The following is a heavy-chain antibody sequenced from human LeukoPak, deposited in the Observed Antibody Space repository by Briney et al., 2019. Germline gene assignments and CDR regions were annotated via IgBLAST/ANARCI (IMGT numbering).Heavy chain of an antibody. CDR2: ISSSSSYI. J-gene: IGHJ4*02. CDR1: GFTFSSYS. CDR3: ARADNYYYGSGSPYYFDY. D-gene: IGHD3-10*01. V-gene: IGHV3-21*01. Sequence: GGSLRLSCAASGFTFSSYSMNWVRQAPGKGLEWVSSISSSSSYIYYADSVKGRFTISRDNAKNSLHLQMNSLRAEDTAVYYCARADNYYYGSGSPYYFDYWGQGTLVTVSS.